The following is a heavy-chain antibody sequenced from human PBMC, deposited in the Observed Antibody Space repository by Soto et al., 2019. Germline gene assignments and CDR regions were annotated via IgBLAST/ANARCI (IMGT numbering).Heavy chain of an antibody. CDR3: AKDAAPPGLRYESSVPFDC. CDR2: ISGSGGST. CDR1: GFTCSSYA. V-gene: IGHV3-23*01. D-gene: IGHD3-22*01. Sequence: PGGSLRPSCAASGFTCSSYAMSWVRQAPGKGLEWVSAISGSGGSTYYADSVKGRFTISRDNSKSTLYLQMNSLRAEDTAGYYCAKDAAPPGLRYESSVPFDCWGQGTLVTVS. J-gene: IGHJ4*02.